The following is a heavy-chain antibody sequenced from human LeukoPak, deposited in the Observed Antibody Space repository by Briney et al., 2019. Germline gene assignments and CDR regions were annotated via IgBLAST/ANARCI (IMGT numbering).Heavy chain of an antibody. Sequence: SETLSLTCTVSGGSTSSYYWGWIRQPPGKGLEWIGYIYYSGSTNYNPSLKSRVTISVDTSKNQFSLKLSSVTAADTAVYYCARETAMLYYFDYWGQGTLVTVSS. J-gene: IGHJ4*02. CDR2: IYYSGST. CDR3: ARETAMLYYFDY. D-gene: IGHD5-18*01. V-gene: IGHV4-59*12. CDR1: GGSTSSYY.